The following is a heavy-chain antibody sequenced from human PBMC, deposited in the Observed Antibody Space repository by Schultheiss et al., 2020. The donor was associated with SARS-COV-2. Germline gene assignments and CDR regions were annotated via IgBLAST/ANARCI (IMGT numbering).Heavy chain of an antibody. CDR1: GFIFRDYA. Sequence: GESLKISCLVSGFIFRDYAMHWVRQAPGKGLEYVSMIHGGDGGGTLYAESVRGRFTVSRDNSRNIMYLQMNSLRVEDSGVYYCVRDNYGFDYWGQGTQVTVSS. V-gene: IGHV3-64D*08. CDR3: VRDNYGFDY. J-gene: IGHJ4*02. CDR2: IHGGDGGGT. D-gene: IGHD5-18*01.